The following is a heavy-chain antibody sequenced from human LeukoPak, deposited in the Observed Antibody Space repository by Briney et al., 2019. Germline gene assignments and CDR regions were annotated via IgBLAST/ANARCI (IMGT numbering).Heavy chain of an antibody. V-gene: IGHV4-59*01. D-gene: IGHD2-15*01. J-gene: IGHJ6*04. CDR1: GASINGYY. CDR3: ARGGVTATHYYYGMDV. Sequence: SETLSLTCSVSGASINGYYWNWIRQPPGKGLQWIGHIYYSGSTSYNLSLKSRVTISVDTPKNQFSLKLTSVTDVDTAVYYCARGGVTATHYYYGMDVWGKGTTVTVSS. CDR2: IYYSGST.